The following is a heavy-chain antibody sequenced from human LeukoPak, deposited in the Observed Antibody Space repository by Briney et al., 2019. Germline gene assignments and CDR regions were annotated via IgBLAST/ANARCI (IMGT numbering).Heavy chain of an antibody. Sequence: GGPLRLSCAASGFTFSGSAMHWVRQASGKGLEWVGRIRSKANSYATAYAASVKGRFTISRDDSKNTAYLQMNSLKTEDTAVYYCARESTATVSTDWFDPWGQGTLVTVSS. CDR3: ARESTATVSTDWFDP. D-gene: IGHD6-13*01. CDR2: IRSKANSYAT. J-gene: IGHJ5*02. CDR1: GFTFSGSA. V-gene: IGHV3-73*01.